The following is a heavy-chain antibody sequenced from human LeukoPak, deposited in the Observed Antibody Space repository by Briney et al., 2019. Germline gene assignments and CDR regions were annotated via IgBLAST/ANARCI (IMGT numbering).Heavy chain of an antibody. CDR1: GFTFSRYS. CDR3: GRVAEAAAFDY. V-gene: IGHV3-21*01. Sequence: GGSLRLSCAAPGFTFSRYSMNWVRQAPGKGLEWVSSISRSSNYIYYADSVKGRFTISRDNAKNSLYLQMNSLRAEDTAVYYCGRVAEAAAFDYWGQGILVTVSS. D-gene: IGHD6-13*01. J-gene: IGHJ4*02. CDR2: ISRSSNYI.